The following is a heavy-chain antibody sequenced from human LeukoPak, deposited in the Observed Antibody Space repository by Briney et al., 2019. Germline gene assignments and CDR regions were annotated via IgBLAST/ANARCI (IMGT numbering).Heavy chain of an antibody. CDR1: GGSISSGGYY. D-gene: IGHD3-22*01. J-gene: IGHJ6*02. V-gene: IGHV4-31*03. Sequence: KSSETLSLTCTVSGGSISSGGYYWSWIRQHPGKGLEWIGYIYYSGSTYYNPSLKSRVTISVDTSKNQFSLKLSSVTAADTAVYYCASTRYYYDSSGYLLYYYYGMDVWGQGTTVTVSS. CDR2: IYYSGST. CDR3: ASTRYYYDSSGYLLYYYYGMDV.